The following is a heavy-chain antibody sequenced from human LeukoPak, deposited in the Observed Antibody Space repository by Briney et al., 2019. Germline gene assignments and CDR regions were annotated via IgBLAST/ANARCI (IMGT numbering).Heavy chain of an antibody. CDR3: ARGEGRSGWYFSVY. J-gene: IGHJ4*02. V-gene: IGHV4-59*01. Sequence: SETLSLTCTVSGGSISSYYWSWIRQPPWKGLEWIGDIYYSGSTNYNPSLKSRVTISVDTSKNQFSLKLSSVTAADTAVYYCARGEGRSGWYFSVYWGQGTLVTVSS. D-gene: IGHD6-19*01. CDR1: GGSISSYY. CDR2: IYYSGST.